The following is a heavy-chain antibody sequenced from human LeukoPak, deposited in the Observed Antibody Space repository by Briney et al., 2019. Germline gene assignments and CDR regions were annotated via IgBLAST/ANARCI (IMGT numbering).Heavy chain of an antibody. D-gene: IGHD6-13*01. V-gene: IGHV1-46*01. Sequence: ASVKVSCKASGYTFTSYYMHWVRQAPGQGLERMGIINPSGGSTSYAQKFQGRVTMTRDTSTSTVYMELSSLRSEDTAVYYCARDRQQLAERDAFDIWGQGTMVTVSS. J-gene: IGHJ3*02. CDR1: GYTFTSYY. CDR2: INPSGGST. CDR3: ARDRQQLAERDAFDI.